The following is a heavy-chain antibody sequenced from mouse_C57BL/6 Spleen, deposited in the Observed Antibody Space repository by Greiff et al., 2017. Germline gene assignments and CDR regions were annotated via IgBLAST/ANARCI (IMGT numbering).Heavy chain of an antibody. CDR2: IHPSDSDT. D-gene: IGHD2-12*01. CDR1: GYTFTSYW. J-gene: IGHJ2*01. Sequence: QVQLQQSGAELVQPGASVKVSCKASGYTFTSYWMHWVKQRPGQGLEWIGRIHPSDSDTNYNHKFKGKATLTVDNSSSTAYMQLRNRTSEDTAVYYSAIEAPIVTKRGDYWGQGTTLTVSS. V-gene: IGHV1-74*01. CDR3: AIEAPIVTKRGDY.